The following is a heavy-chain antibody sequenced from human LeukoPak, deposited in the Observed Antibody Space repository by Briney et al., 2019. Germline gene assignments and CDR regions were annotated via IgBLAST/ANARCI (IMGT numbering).Heavy chain of an antibody. Sequence: GGSLRLSCVVSEFSFSDYYMSWIHQVPGKGLEWISYISGSGATIYYAAYVKGRFTITRDNAKNSLYMQMNDLRSGDTAVYFCVRGARGSRSGFDYWGQGTLVTVSS. V-gene: IGHV3-11*01. J-gene: IGHJ4*02. D-gene: IGHD3-10*01. CDR1: EFSFSDYY. CDR2: ISGSGATI. CDR3: VRGARGSRSGFDY.